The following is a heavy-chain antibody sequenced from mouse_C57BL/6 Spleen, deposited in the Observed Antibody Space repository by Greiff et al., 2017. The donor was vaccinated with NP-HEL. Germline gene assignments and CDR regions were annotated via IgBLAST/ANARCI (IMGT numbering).Heavy chain of an antibody. Sequence: VQLQQSGAELVRPGTSVKVSCKASGYAFTNYLIEWVKQRPGQGLEWIGVINPGSGGTNYNEKFKGKATLTADKSSSTAYMQLSSLTSEDSAVFCCASSDSSGSLWFDYWGQRTLVTVSA. CDR2: INPGSGGT. V-gene: IGHV1-54*01. CDR1: GYAFTNYL. D-gene: IGHD3-2*02. CDR3: ASSDSSGSLWFDY. J-gene: IGHJ3*01.